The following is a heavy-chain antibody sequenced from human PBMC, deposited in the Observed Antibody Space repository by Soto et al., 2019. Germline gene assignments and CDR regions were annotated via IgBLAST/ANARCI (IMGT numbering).Heavy chain of an antibody. CDR1: GGTFSSYA. CDR2: IIPIFGTA. Sequence: QVQLVQSGAEVKKPGSSVKVSCKASGGTFSSYAISWVRQAPGQGLEWMGGIIPIFGTANYAQKFQGRVTITADESTSTAYMELSSLRFEDTAVYYCARGVTYDDILTGISGGYYYYGMDVWGQGTTVTVSS. D-gene: IGHD3-9*01. V-gene: IGHV1-69*01. J-gene: IGHJ6*02. CDR3: ARGVTYDDILTGISGGYYYYGMDV.